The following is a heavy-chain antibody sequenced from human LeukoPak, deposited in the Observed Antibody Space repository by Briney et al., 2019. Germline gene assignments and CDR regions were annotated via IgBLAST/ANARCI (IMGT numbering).Heavy chain of an antibody. CDR3: ARVTGYSSSWYRHYYYYMDV. CDR1: GFTFSSYS. CDR2: ISSSSSYI. Sequence: PGGSLRLSCAASGFTFSSYSMNWVRQAPGKGLEWVSSISSSSSYIYYADSVKGRFTISRDNAKNSLYLQMNSLRAEDTAVYYCARVTGYSSSWYRHYYYYMDVWGKGTTVTVSS. V-gene: IGHV3-21*01. J-gene: IGHJ6*03. D-gene: IGHD6-13*01.